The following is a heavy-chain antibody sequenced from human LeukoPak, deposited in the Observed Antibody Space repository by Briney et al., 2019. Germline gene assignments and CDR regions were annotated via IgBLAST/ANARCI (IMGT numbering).Heavy chain of an antibody. D-gene: IGHD3-3*01. CDR2: INHSGST. V-gene: IGHV4-34*01. J-gene: IGHJ6*03. CDR1: GGSFSGYY. CDR3: ARGARPITIRQYYYYMDV. Sequence: SETLSLTCAVYGGSFSGYYWSWIRQPPGKGLEWIGEINHSGSTNYNPSLKSRVTISVDTSKNQFSLKLSSVTAADTAVYYCARGARPITIRQYYYYMDVWGKGTTVTVSS.